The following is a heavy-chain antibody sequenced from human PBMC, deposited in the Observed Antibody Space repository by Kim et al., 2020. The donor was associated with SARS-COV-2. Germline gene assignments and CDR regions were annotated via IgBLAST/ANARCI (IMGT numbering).Heavy chain of an antibody. CDR3: ARQEGVEWPLVGDY. Sequence: EQKFRGRVTMTRDTSTSTVYMELSSLRSEDTAVYYCARQEGVEWPLVGDYWGQGTLVTVSS. J-gene: IGHJ4*02. D-gene: IGHD3-3*01. V-gene: IGHV1-46*01.